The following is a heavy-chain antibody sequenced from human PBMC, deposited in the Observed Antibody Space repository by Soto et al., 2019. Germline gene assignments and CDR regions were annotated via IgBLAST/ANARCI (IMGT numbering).Heavy chain of an antibody. CDR3: ARESIAAAGPIDY. CDR1: GFTFSSYS. D-gene: IGHD6-13*01. J-gene: IGHJ4*02. Sequence: GGSLRLSCAASGFTFSSYSMNWVRQAPGKGLEWVSNIRPTSSFIYYADSVKGRFTISRDNAKNSLYLQMNSLRAEDTAVYYCARESIAAAGPIDYWGQGTLVTVSS. CDR2: IRPTSSFI. V-gene: IGHV3-21*01.